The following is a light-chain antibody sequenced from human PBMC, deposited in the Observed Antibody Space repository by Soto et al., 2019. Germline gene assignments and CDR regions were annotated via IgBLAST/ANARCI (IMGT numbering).Light chain of an antibody. J-gene: IGKJ4*01. CDR2: GAS. CDR3: QQYGTSSLT. CDR1: QSVSSSC. V-gene: IGKV3-20*01. Sequence: EIVLTQSPGTLSLSPGERATLSCRASQSVSSSCLAWYQQKPGQAPRLLIHGASSRATGIPDRFSGSGSGTDFALTISRLEPEDFAVYYCQQYGTSSLTFGGGTKVEIK.